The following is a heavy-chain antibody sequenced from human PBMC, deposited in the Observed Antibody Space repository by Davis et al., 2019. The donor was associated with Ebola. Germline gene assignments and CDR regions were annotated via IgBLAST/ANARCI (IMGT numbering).Heavy chain of an antibody. J-gene: IGHJ3*02. Sequence: MPGGSLRLSCTVSGDSVSSGSHYWTWIRQPPGKGLEWIGEIYHSGSTYYNPSLKSRVTISVDTSKNQFSLKLSSVTAADTAVYYCAGLPESYYGSGSYYNGADAFDIWGQGTMVTVSS. CDR1: GDSVSSGSHY. D-gene: IGHD3-10*01. CDR3: AGLPESYYGSGSYYNGADAFDI. CDR2: IYHSGST. V-gene: IGHV4-39*01.